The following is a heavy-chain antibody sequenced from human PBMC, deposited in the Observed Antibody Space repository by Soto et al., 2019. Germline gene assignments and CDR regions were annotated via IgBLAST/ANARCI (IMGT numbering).Heavy chain of an antibody. CDR1: GYTFTGYY. Sequence: ASVKVSCKASGYTFTGYYMHWVRQAPGQGLEWMGWINPNSGGTNYAQKFQGWVTMTRDTSISTAYMELSRLRSDDTAVYYCARSRLDYQHDLDYWGQGTLVTVSS. V-gene: IGHV1-2*04. CDR2: INPNSGGT. J-gene: IGHJ4*02. D-gene: IGHD5-12*01. CDR3: ARSRLDYQHDLDY.